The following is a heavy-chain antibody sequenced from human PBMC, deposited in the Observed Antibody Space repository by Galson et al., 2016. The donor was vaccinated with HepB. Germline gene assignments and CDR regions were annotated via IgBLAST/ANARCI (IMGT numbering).Heavy chain of an antibody. CDR2: ISSGSNYI. J-gene: IGHJ6*02. Sequence: SLRLSCAASGFAFTTYSMNWVRQAHGKGLEWVSSISSGSNYIYYAASVKGRFTISRDNSKNRLYLQMNSLRAEDTAVYYCANQSPYGDYYLPDYYYGMDVWGQGTTVTVSS. V-gene: IGHV3-21*04. D-gene: IGHD4-17*01. CDR1: GFAFTTYS. CDR3: ANQSPYGDYYLPDYYYGMDV.